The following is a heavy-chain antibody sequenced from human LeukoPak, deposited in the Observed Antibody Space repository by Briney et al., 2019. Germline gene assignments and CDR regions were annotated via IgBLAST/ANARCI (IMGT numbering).Heavy chain of an antibody. CDR3: ARFSLYDNSGYYSWLFDF. D-gene: IGHD3-22*01. Sequence: PGGSLRLSCAVSGVTLRSYGMHWVRQAPGKGLEWVANIQQDGSAKYYVDSVKGRFTISRDNAKNSLYLQMDSLRAEDTAVYYCARFSLYDNSGYYSWLFDFWGQGTLVTVSS. J-gene: IGHJ4*02. CDR1: GVTLRSYG. V-gene: IGHV3-7*01. CDR2: IQQDGSAK.